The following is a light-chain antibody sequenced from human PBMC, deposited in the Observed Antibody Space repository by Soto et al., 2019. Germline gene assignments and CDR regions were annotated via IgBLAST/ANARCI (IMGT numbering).Light chain of an antibody. CDR2: RDT. J-gene: IGLJ1*01. CDR1: NIGSKS. CDR3: QVWDSSIGV. V-gene: IGLV3-9*01. Sequence: SYELTQPLSVSVALGQTAGITCGGNNIGSKSVHWYQQKPGQAPVLVIYRDTNRPSGIPERFSGSNSGNTATLTISRVQAGDEADYYCQVWDSSIGVFGTGTKLTVL.